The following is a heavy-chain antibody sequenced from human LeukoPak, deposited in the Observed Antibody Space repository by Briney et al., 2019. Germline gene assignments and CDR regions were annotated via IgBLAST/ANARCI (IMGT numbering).Heavy chain of an antibody. V-gene: IGHV7-4-1*02. D-gene: IGHD3-22*01. CDR1: GYTFTRYP. J-gene: IGHJ4*02. CDR2: IFTNSGNP. Sequence: ASVKVSCKASGYTFTRYPMNWVRQAPGQGLEWMGWIFTNSGNPTYAQGFTGRFVFSLDTSVSTAYLQISGLQAEDTAVYYCARGRHYYDSSGYSLWGQGTLVTVSS. CDR3: ARGRHYYDSSGYSL.